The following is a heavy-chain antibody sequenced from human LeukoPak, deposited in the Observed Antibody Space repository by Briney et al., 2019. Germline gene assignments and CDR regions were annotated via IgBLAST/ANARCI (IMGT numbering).Heavy chain of an antibody. CDR1: GYTFTGYY. J-gene: IGHJ4*02. CDR3: AREVGYQYYDFWCGPRLDY. D-gene: IGHD3-3*01. CDR2: INPNSGGT. V-gene: IGHV1-2*02. Sequence: ASVKVSCKASGYTFTGYYMHWVRQAPGQGLEWMGWINPNSGGTNYAQKFQGRVTMTRDTSISTAYMELSRLRSDDTAVYYCAREVGYQYYDFWCGPRLDYWGQGTLVTVSS.